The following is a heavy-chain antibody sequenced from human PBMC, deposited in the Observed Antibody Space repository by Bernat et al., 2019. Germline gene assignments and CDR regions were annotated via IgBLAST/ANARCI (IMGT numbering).Heavy chain of an antibody. CDR2: ISYDGSNK. J-gene: IGHJ6*02. D-gene: IGHD6-13*01. CDR1: GFTFSSYA. Sequence: QVQLVESGGGVVQSGRSLRLSCAASGFTFSSYAMHWVRQAPGKGLEWVAVISYDGSNKYYADSVKGRFTISRDNSKNTLYLQMNSLRAEDTAVYYCARERQQLVLPSDYYYYGMDVWGQGTTVTVSS. V-gene: IGHV3-30-3*01. CDR3: ARERQQLVLPSDYYYYGMDV.